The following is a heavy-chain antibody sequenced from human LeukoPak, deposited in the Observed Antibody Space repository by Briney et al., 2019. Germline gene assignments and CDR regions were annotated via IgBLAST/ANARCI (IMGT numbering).Heavy chain of an antibody. Sequence: SETLSLTCTVSGGSISSYYWSWIRQPPGKGLEWIGYICYSGSTYYNPSLKSRVTISVDTSKNQFSLKLSSVTAADTAVYYCARDNGSPGDYYYGMDVWGQGTTVTVSS. CDR2: ICYSGST. CDR3: ARDNGSPGDYYYGMDV. J-gene: IGHJ6*02. D-gene: IGHD3-10*01. V-gene: IGHV4-59*12. CDR1: GGSISSYY.